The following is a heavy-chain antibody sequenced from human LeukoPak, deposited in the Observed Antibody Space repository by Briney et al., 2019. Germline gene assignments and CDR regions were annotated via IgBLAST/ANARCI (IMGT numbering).Heavy chain of an antibody. D-gene: IGHD2-2*01. CDR3: ARGSRCLKGACLPFDP. V-gene: IGHV1-69*06. J-gene: IGHJ5*02. Sequence: SVKVSCKASGGSFSNYVITWVRQAPGQGFEWMGGIIPIVRSTNYAQMFQGRLTLTADKLTSTFYMELRSLTSADTAVYYCARGSRCLKGACLPFDPWGQGTLVTVSS. CDR1: GGSFSNYV. CDR2: IIPIVRST.